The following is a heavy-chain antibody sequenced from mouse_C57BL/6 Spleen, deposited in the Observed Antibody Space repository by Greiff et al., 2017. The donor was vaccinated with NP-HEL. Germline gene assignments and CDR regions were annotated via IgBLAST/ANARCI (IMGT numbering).Heavy chain of an antibody. Sequence: EVQLQESGGGLVKPGGSLKLSCAASGFTFSDYGMHWVRQAPEKGLEWVAYISSGSSTIYYADTVKGRFTISRDNAKNTLFLQMTSLRSEDTAMYYCARSNWDGTAWFAYWGQGTLVTVSA. CDR1: GFTFSDYG. J-gene: IGHJ3*01. D-gene: IGHD4-1*01. V-gene: IGHV5-17*01. CDR2: ISSGSSTI. CDR3: ARSNWDGTAWFAY.